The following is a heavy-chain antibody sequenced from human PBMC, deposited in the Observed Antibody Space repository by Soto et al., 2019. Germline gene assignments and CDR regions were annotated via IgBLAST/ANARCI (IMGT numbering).Heavy chain of an antibody. Sequence: SETLSLTCAVYGGSFSGYYWSWIRQPPGKGLEWIGEINHSGSTNYNPSLKSRVTISVDTSKNQFSLRLVSVTAADTAVYFCARERSGGRYGMDVWGQGTTVTVSS. V-gene: IGHV4-34*01. J-gene: IGHJ6*02. CDR1: GGSFSGYY. CDR3: ARERSGGRYGMDV. CDR2: INHSGST. D-gene: IGHD2-15*01.